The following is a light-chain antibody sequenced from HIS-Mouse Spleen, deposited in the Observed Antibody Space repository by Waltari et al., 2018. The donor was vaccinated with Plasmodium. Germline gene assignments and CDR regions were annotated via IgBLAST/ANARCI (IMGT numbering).Light chain of an antibody. J-gene: IGLJ2*01. CDR1: KLGDTY. CDR3: QAWDSSTAV. Sequence: SYELTQPPSVSVSPGQTASITCPGEKLGDTYACWYQQKPGQSPVLVLYQDSKRPSGIPERFSGSNSGNTATLTISGTQAMDEADYYCQAWDSSTAVFGGGTKLTVL. V-gene: IGLV3-1*01. CDR2: QDS.